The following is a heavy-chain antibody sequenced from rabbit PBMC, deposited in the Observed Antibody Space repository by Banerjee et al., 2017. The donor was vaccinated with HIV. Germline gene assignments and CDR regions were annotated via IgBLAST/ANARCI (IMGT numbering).Heavy chain of an antibody. Sequence: QEQLEESGGDLVKPEGSLTLTCTASGFSFRNTYYMCWVRQAPGKGLEWIACIYAGSSGDTYYASWAKGRFTISKTSSTTVTLQMTSLTAADTATYFCARRDPGYGYTLNLWGQGTLVTVS. CDR2: IYAGSSGDT. V-gene: IGHV1S45*01. J-gene: IGHJ4*01. CDR3: ARRDPGYGYTLNL. D-gene: IGHD6-1*01. CDR1: GFSFRNTYY.